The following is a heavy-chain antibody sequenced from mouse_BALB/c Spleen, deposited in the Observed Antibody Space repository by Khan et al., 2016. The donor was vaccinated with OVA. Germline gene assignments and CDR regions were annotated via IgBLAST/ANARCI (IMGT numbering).Heavy chain of an antibody. J-gene: IGHJ2*01. D-gene: IGHD3-1*01. V-gene: IGHV1-4*01. Sequence: QMQLEESGAELVKPGASVKMSYKASGYTFTSYTMHWVKQRPGQGLEWIGYINPSSGYTKYNQKFKDKATLTADKSSSTAYMQLSSLTSEDSAVYYCARKSTRASYWGQGTTLTVSS. CDR1: GYTFTSYT. CDR3: ARKSTRASY. CDR2: INPSSGYT.